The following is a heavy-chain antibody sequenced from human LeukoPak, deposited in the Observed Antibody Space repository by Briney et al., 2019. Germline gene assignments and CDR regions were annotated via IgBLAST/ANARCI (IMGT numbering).Heavy chain of an antibody. CDR1: GGSISSYY. V-gene: IGHV4-59*01. CDR3: AREVATPQDV. Sequence: SETLSLTCTVSGGSISSYYWSWIRQPPGKGLEWIGYIYYSGSTNYNPSLKSRVTISVDTSKNQFSLKLSSVTAADTAVYYCAREVATPQDVWGKGTTVTVSS. J-gene: IGHJ6*04. CDR2: IYYSGST.